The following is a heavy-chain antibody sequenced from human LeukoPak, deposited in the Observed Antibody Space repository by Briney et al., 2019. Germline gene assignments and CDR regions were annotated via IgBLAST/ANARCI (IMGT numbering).Heavy chain of an antibody. D-gene: IGHD2-8*01. J-gene: IGHJ3*02. Sequence: SETLSLTCTVSGGSISGYYWNWIRQPPGEGLEWIGYIYYTGSSNYNPSLKSRVSISLDTSKNQFSLKLSSVTAADTAVYYCARDRTKSPNAFDIWGQGTMVTVSS. CDR1: GGSISGYY. CDR2: IYYTGSS. CDR3: ARDRTKSPNAFDI. V-gene: IGHV4-59*01.